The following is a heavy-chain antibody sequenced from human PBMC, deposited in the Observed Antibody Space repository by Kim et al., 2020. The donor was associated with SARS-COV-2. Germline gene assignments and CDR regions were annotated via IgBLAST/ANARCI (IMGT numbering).Heavy chain of an antibody. J-gene: IGHJ6*02. Sequence: SVKVSCKASGGTFSSYAISWVRQAPGQGLEWMGGIIPIFGTANYAQKFQGRVTITADESTSTAYMELSSLRSEDTAVYYCARDSGIVATIYYYYYGMDVWGQGTTVTVSS. D-gene: IGHD5-12*01. CDR3: ARDSGIVATIYYYYYGMDV. CDR1: GGTFSSYA. CDR2: IIPIFGTA. V-gene: IGHV1-69*13.